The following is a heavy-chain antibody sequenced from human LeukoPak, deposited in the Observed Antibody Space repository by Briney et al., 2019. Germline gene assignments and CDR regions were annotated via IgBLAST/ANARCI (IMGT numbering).Heavy chain of an antibody. D-gene: IGHD5-12*01. V-gene: IGHV1-2*02. J-gene: IGHJ3*02. CDR3: ARPEWLRSSSYAFDI. Sequence: ASVKVSCKASGYTFTGYYMHWVRQAPGQGLEWMGWINPNSGDTNYAQKFQGRVTMTRDTSISTAYVELSRLRSDDTAVYYCARPEWLRSSSYAFDIWGQGTMVTVSS. CDR1: GYTFTGYY. CDR2: INPNSGDT.